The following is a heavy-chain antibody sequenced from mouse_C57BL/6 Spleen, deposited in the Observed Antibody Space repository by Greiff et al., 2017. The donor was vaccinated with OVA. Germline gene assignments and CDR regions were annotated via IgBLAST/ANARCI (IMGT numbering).Heavy chain of an antibody. CDR3: ARSRDGYYAMDY. J-gene: IGHJ4*01. CDR1: GYTFTSYW. Sequence: VQLQQSGAELVMPGASVKLSCKASGYTFTSYWMHWVKQRPGQGLEWIGEIDPSDSYTNYNQKFKGKSTLTVDKSSSTAYMQLSSLTSEDSAVYYCARSRDGYYAMDYWGQGTSVTVSS. CDR2: IDPSDSYT. D-gene: IGHD2-3*01. V-gene: IGHV1-69*01.